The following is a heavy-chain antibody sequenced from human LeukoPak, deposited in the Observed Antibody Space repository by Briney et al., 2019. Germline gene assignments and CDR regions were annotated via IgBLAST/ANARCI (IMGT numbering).Heavy chain of an antibody. D-gene: IGHD3-22*01. CDR2: IYYSGST. J-gene: IGHJ4*02. CDR1: GGSISSYY. CDR3: ARGGVDYDSSGLIDY. V-gene: IGHV4-59*01. Sequence: KSSETLSLTCTVSGGSISSYYWSWIRQPPGKGLEWIGYIYYSGSTYYNPSLKGRVTISVDTSKNQFSLKLNSVTAADTAVYYCARGGVDYDSSGLIDYWGQGTLVTVSS.